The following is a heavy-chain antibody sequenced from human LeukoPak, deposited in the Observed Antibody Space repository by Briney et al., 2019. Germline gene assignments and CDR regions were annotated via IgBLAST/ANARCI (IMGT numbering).Heavy chain of an antibody. CDR2: FDPEDGET. D-gene: IGHD3-10*01. V-gene: IGHV1-24*01. Sequence: ASVKVSCKVSGYTLTELSMHWVRQAPGKGLEWMGGFDPEDGETIYAQKFQGRVTMTEDTSTDPAYMELSSLRSEDTAVYYCATHINGYYGSGSYSPWGQGTLVTVSS. CDR3: ATHINGYYGSGSYSP. J-gene: IGHJ5*02. CDR1: GYTLTELS.